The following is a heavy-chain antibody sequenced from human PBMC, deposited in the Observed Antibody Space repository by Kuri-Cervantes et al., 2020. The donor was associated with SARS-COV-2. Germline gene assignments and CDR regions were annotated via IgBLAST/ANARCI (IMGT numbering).Heavy chain of an antibody. CDR2: IYYSGST. CDR3: ARLPSYYYYGMDV. Sequence: SETLSLTCTVSGGSISSSSYYWGWIRQPPGKGLEWIGSIYYSGSTYYNPSLKSRVTISVDTSKNQFSLKLSSVTAADTAVYYCARLPSYYYYGMDVWGQGTTGTGSS. J-gene: IGHJ6*02. CDR1: GGSISSSSYY. V-gene: IGHV4-39*01.